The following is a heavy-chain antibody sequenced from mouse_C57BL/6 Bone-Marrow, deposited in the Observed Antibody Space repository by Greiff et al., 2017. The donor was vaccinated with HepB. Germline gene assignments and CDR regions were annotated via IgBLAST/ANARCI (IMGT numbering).Heavy chain of an antibody. V-gene: IGHV7-1*01. Sequence: EVQGVESGGGLVQSGRSLRLSCATSGFTFSDFYMEWVRQAPGKGLEWIAASRNKANNYTTEYSASVKGRFIVSRDTSQSILYLQMNALRAEDTAIYYCARDEWGDYWGQGTSVTVSS. CDR2: SRNKANNYTT. CDR3: ARDEWGDY. CDR1: GFTFSDFY. D-gene: IGHD1-3*01. J-gene: IGHJ4*01.